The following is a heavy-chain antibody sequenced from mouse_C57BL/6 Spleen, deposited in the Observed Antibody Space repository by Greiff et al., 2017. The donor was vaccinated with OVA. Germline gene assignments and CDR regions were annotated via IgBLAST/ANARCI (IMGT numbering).Heavy chain of an antibody. CDR3: TTTTVVAPGFAY. CDR2: IDPENGDT. V-gene: IGHV14-4*01. CDR1: GFNIKDDY. Sequence: EVQLQQSGAELVRPGASVKLSCTASGFNIKDDYMHWVKQRPEQGLEWIGWIDPENGDTEYASKFQGKATITADTSSNTAYLQLSSLTSEDTAVYYCTTTTVVAPGFAYWGQETLVTVSA. D-gene: IGHD1-1*01. J-gene: IGHJ3*01.